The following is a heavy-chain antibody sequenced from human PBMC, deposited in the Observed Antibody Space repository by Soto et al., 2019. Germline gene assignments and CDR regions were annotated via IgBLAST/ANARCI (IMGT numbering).Heavy chain of an antibody. CDR1: GGSFSGYY. CDR2: INHSGST. CDR3: ARLTRRYCSSTSCYGFDY. D-gene: IGHD2-2*01. V-gene: IGHV4-34*01. J-gene: IGHJ4*02. Sequence: SETLSLTCAVYGGSFSGYYLSWIRQPPGKGLEWIGEINHSGSTNYNPSLKSRVTISVDTSKNQFSLKLSSVTAADTAVYYCARLTRRYCSSTSCYGFDYWGQGTLVTVSS.